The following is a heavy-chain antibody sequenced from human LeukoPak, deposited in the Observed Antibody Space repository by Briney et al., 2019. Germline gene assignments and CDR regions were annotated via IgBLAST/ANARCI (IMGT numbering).Heavy chain of an antibody. Sequence: HSETLSLTCTVSGGSISSSSYYWGWIRQPPGKGLKWIGEINHSGSTNYNPSLKSRVTISVDTSKNQFSLKLSSVTAADTAVYYCARVRRYYDSSGYYRPPTFYFDYWGQGTLVTVSS. D-gene: IGHD3-22*01. J-gene: IGHJ4*02. CDR3: ARVRRYYDSSGYYRPPTFYFDY. CDR1: GGSISSSSYY. V-gene: IGHV4-39*07. CDR2: INHSGST.